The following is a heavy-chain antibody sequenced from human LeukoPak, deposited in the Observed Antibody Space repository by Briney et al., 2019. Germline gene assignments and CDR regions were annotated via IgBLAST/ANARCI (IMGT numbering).Heavy chain of an antibody. CDR1: GGSISSYY. D-gene: IGHD1-1*01. Sequence: PSETLSLTCTVSGGSISSYYWNWIRQASGKGLEWIGYVYYSGSTNYNPSLKSRVTISVDMSKNQFSLKLSSVTAADTAMYYCARGDDPDYWGQGTLVTVSS. J-gene: IGHJ4*02. V-gene: IGHV4-59*01. CDR2: VYYSGST. CDR3: ARGDDPDY.